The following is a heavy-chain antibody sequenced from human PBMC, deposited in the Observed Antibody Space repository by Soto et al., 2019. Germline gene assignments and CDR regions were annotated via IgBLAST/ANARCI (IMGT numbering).Heavy chain of an antibody. J-gene: IGHJ4*02. CDR1: GFTFNNYG. V-gene: IGHV3-30*04. D-gene: IGHD3-22*01. Sequence: QVQLVESGGGVVQPGRSLRLSCAASGFTFNNYGMHWVRQAPGKGLEWVAVISDDGRNKYYTDSMKGRFTVSRDNSKSTLYLEMNSLRAEDTAVYYCARMANYYDSRGYYWSDFDFWGQGTLVSVSS. CDR2: ISDDGRNK. CDR3: ARMANYYDSRGYYWSDFDF.